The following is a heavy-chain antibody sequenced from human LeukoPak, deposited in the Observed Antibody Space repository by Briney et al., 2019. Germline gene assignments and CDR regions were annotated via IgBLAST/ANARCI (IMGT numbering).Heavy chain of an antibody. J-gene: IGHJ4*02. V-gene: IGHV3-33*08. CDR2: IWHDGSYK. D-gene: IGHD3-22*01. CDR1: GFTFSSHG. Sequence: GGSLRLSCAASGFTFSSHGMHWVRQAPGKGLEWVAVIWHDGSYKYYLDSVKGRFTISRDNAKNTLYLQMNNLRVEDTAVYYCARVGDYENSGSQPFDYWGQGTLVTVSS. CDR3: ARVGDYENSGSQPFDY.